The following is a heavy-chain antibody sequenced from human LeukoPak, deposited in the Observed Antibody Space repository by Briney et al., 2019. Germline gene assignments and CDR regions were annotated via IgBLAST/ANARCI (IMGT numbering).Heavy chain of an antibody. CDR2: INHSGST. Sequence: SETLSLTCAVYGGSFSGYYWSWIRQPPRKGLEWIGEINHSGSTNYNPSLKSRVTISVDTSKNQFSLKLSSVTAADTAVYYCARNIVVVPDYGMDVWGQGTTVTVSS. D-gene: IGHD2-2*01. CDR1: GGSFSGYY. CDR3: ARNIVVVPDYGMDV. V-gene: IGHV4-34*01. J-gene: IGHJ6*02.